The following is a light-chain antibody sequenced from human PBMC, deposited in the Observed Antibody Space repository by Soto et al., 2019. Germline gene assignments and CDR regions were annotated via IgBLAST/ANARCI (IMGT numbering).Light chain of an antibody. V-gene: IGLV2-14*01. CDR1: SSDVGGYDY. CDR3: SSYTSIHTYV. J-gene: IGLJ1*01. Sequence: QSALTQPASVSGSPGQWSAFPCTGTSSDVGGYDYVSWYQQHAGKAPKLMIYDVSNRPSGVPNRFSGSKSGNTASLTISGLRAEDEADYYCSSYTSIHTYVFGTGTKVTVL. CDR2: DVS.